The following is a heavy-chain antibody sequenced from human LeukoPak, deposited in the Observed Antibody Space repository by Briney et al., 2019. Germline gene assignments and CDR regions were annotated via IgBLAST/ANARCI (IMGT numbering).Heavy chain of an antibody. D-gene: IGHD6-13*01. Sequence: SETLSLTCTVSGGSISSGTYFWTWIRQPAGKGLEWIGRIYTSGSTNYNPSLKSRVTISVDTSENQFSLKLSSVTAADTAVYYCARRLAAAGTIGSWGQGTLVTVSS. CDR1: GGSISSGTYF. CDR2: IYTSGST. CDR3: ARRLAAAGTIGS. V-gene: IGHV4-61*02. J-gene: IGHJ5*02.